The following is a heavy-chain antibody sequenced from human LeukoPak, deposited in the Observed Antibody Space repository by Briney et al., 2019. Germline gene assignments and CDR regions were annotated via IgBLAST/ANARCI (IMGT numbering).Heavy chain of an antibody. V-gene: IGHV1-46*01. CDR2: INPSGGST. D-gene: IGHD6-13*01. CDR1: GYTFTSYY. CDR3: ARDGGIAAAPNWFDP. Sequence: ASVKVSCKASGYTFTSYYMHWVRQAPGQGLEWMGIINPSGGSTSYAQKFQGRVTMTRDTSMSTVYMELSSLRSEDTAVYYCARDGGIAAAPNWFDPWGQGTLVTVSS. J-gene: IGHJ5*02.